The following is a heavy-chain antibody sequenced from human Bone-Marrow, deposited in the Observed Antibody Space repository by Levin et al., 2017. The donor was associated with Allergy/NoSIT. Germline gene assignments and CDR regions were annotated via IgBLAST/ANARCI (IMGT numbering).Heavy chain of an antibody. D-gene: IGHD3-10*01. V-gene: IGHV3-23*01. J-gene: IGHJ4*02. Sequence: LSLTCAASGFTFSSYAMSWVRQAPGKGLEWVSTISTSVGSTYYADSVKGRFTISRDNSKNTLYLQMDSLRAEDTAVYYCAKALSSANNFNYWGQGTLVTVSS. CDR2: ISTSVGST. CDR3: AKALSSANNFNY. CDR1: GFTFSSYA.